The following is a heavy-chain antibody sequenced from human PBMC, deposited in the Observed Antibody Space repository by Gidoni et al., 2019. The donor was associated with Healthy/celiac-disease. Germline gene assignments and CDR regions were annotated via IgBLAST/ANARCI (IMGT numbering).Heavy chain of an antibody. Sequence: QVQLVESGGGVVQPGRSLRLSCASSGFPFSNYGLHWVRQAPGKGLEWVAVISYDGSNKYYADSVKGRFTIARDNSKNTLYLQMNSLRAEDTAVYYCAKDRDDILTGSQAYYFDYWGQGTLVTVSS. CDR2: ISYDGSNK. CDR3: AKDRDDILTGSQAYYFDY. V-gene: IGHV3-30*18. J-gene: IGHJ4*02. D-gene: IGHD3-9*01. CDR1: GFPFSNYG.